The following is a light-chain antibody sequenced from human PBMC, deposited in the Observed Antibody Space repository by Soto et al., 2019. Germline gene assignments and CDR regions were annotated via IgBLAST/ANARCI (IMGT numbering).Light chain of an antibody. CDR1: QSVSSSY. J-gene: IGKJ5*01. CDR3: QQYGSSPPIT. V-gene: IGKV3-20*01. Sequence: EIVLTQSPGTLSLSPGERATLSCRASQSVSSSYLAWYQQKPGQAPRLLIYGASSRATGIPDRFSGSGSGTDFTITISRLEPEDFAVDYCQQYGSSPPITFGQGTRLEIK. CDR2: GAS.